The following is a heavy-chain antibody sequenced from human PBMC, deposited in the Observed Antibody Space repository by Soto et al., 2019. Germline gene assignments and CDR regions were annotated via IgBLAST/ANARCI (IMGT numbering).Heavy chain of an antibody. J-gene: IGHJ5*02. CDR3: AREAAANWFDP. CDR2: ISAYNGNT. Sequence: QVQLVQSGAEVKKPGASVKVSCKASGYTFTSYGISWVRQAPGQGLEWMGWISAYNGNTNYAQKLQGRVTMTTDTATSTASRELRSLRADDTAVYCCAREAAANWFDPWGQGTLVTVSS. D-gene: IGHD6-13*01. CDR1: GYTFTSYG. V-gene: IGHV1-18*01.